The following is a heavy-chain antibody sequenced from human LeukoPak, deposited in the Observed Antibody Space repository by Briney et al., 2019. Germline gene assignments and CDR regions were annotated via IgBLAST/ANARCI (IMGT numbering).Heavy chain of an antibody. CDR1: GYSFDDHG. J-gene: IGHJ3*02. CDR3: AKDISQRRLDAFDI. Sequence: GGSLRLSCAASGYSFDDHGMIWVRQPPGKGLEWVAGINWNGGSTGYADSVKGRFTISRDNAKNSLYLQMNSLRAEDMALYYCAKDISQRRLDAFDIWGQGTMVTVSS. CDR2: INWNGGST. V-gene: IGHV3-20*04.